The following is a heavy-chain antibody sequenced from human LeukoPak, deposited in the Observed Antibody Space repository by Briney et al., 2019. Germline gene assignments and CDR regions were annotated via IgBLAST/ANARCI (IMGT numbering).Heavy chain of an antibody. CDR1: GFTFSSYA. J-gene: IGHJ5*02. Sequence: PGGSLRLSCAASGFTFSSYAMHWVRQAPGKGLEWVAVISYDGSNKYYADSVKSRFTISRDNSKNTLYLQMNSLRAEDTAVYYCARDSANYYDSSGYHVTWGQGTLVTVSS. D-gene: IGHD3-22*01. CDR3: ARDSANYYDSSGYHVT. CDR2: ISYDGSNK. V-gene: IGHV3-30*04.